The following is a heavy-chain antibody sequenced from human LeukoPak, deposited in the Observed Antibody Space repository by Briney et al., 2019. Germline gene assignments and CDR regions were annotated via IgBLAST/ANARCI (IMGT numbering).Heavy chain of an antibody. CDR2: IKQDGREK. CDR3: ARDPAAGITLFDY. CDR1: GFTFSSYW. Sequence: GGSLRLSCAASGFTFSSYWMSWVRQAPGKGLEWVANIKQDGREKYYVDSVKGRFTISRDNAKNSLYLQMNSLRAEDTAVYYCARDPAAGITLFDYWGQGTLVTVSS. J-gene: IGHJ4*02. D-gene: IGHD3-10*01. V-gene: IGHV3-7*03.